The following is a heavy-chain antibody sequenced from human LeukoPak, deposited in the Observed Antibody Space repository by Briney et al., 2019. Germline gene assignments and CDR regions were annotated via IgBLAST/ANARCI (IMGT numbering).Heavy chain of an antibody. CDR3: AELGITMIGGV. J-gene: IGHJ6*04. D-gene: IGHD3-10*02. V-gene: IGHV3-7*01. Sequence: GGALRLSCAASEFTFFTYWMTWVRQAPGKGLEWVANIKQDGSEKYYVDSVKGRFTISRDNAKNSLYLQMNSLRAEDTAVYYCAELGITMIGGVWGKGTTVTISS. CDR2: IKQDGSEK. CDR1: EFTFFTYW.